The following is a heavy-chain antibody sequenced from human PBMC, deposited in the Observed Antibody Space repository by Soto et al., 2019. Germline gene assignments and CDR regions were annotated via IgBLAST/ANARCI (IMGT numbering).Heavy chain of an antibody. CDR3: AKGGVAAARGYFDH. Sequence: EVQLLESGGGQVKPGGSLRHSCAASGFNFRSYGLSWVRQAPGKGQEWVSGISGSGSVTNYADSVKGRFTISRDKSNNTLTLQMDSLRADDTAVYYCAKGGVAAARGYFDHWGQGTRVTVSS. V-gene: IGHV3-23*01. D-gene: IGHD6-13*01. J-gene: IGHJ4*02. CDR1: GFNFRSYG. CDR2: ISGSGSVT.